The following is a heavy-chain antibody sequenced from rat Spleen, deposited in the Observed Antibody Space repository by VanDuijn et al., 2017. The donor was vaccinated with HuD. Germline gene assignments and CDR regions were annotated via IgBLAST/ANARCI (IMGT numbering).Heavy chain of an antibody. V-gene: IGHV6-6*01. D-gene: IGHD1-12*02. CDR3: ASDDGSYYHY. J-gene: IGHJ2*01. CDR2: IKAKSNNYAT. Sequence: EVQVLESGGGLVQPGNSLKLSCATSGFTFSTAWMYWYRQFPEKRLEWVARIKAKSNNYATDYTESVKGRFTISRDDSKSSIYLQMNNLKEEDTAIYYCASDDGSYYHYWGQGVVVTVSS. CDR1: GFTFSTAW.